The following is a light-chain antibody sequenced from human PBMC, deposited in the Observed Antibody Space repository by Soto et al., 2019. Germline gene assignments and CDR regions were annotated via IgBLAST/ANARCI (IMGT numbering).Light chain of an antibody. J-gene: IGLJ2*01. V-gene: IGLV1-51*02. CDR3: GTWDSSRYTGVI. CDR1: TSNIGANY. CDR2: ENN. Sequence: QSVLTQPPSVSAAPGQKVTISCSGSTSNIGANYVSWYQQFPGTAPNLLLYENNKRPSGIPHRFSGSKSGTSATPGIAGLQLGDEADYYCGTWDSSRYTGVIFGGGTKLTVL.